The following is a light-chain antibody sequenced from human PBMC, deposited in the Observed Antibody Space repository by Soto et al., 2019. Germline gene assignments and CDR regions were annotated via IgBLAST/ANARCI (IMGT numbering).Light chain of an antibody. Sequence: QSALTQPASVSGSPGQSITISCTGTSSDVGDYNYVSWYQQHPGKAPKLMIFEVSDRPSGVSNRFSGSKSGNTASLTISGLQAEDEAEYYCSSYTSSNTLVFGGGTQLTVL. CDR1: SSDVGDYNY. CDR3: SSYTSSNTLV. CDR2: EVS. J-gene: IGLJ2*01. V-gene: IGLV2-14*01.